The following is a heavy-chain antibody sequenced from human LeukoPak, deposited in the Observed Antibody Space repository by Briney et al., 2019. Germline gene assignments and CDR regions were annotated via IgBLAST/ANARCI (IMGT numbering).Heavy chain of an antibody. J-gene: IGHJ6*03. V-gene: IGHV1-69*13. CDR3: ARDLGYCTGGVRYMRLKGCYMDV. D-gene: IGHD2-8*02. CDR1: GGTFSSYA. CDR2: IIPIFGTA. Sequence: ASVKVSCKASGGTFSSYAISWVRQAPGQGLEWMGGIIPIFGTANYAQKFQGRVTITADESTSTAYMELSSLRSEDTAVYYCARDLGYCTGGVRYMRLKGCYMDVWGKGTTVTVSS.